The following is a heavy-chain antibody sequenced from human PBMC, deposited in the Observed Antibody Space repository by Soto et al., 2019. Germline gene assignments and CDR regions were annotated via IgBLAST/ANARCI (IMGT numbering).Heavy chain of an antibody. D-gene: IGHD3-10*01. Sequence: QVHLVQSGAEVVKPGASVRMSCKASGYTFSSYTHHWVRQAPGQRLEWMGWINGGNGNTKYSQKFQGRVTLTRDTSASTVYMDLSSLRSEDSAVYYCARTYASESYYHFGLEIWGQGTTVSVSS. CDR1: GYTFSSYT. J-gene: IGHJ6*02. V-gene: IGHV1-3*01. CDR3: ARTYASESYYHFGLEI. CDR2: INGGNGNT.